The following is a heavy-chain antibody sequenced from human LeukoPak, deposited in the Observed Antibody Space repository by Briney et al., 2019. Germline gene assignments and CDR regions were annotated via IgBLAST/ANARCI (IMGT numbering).Heavy chain of an antibody. D-gene: IGHD6-19*01. J-gene: IGHJ1*01. CDR2: IYYSGST. V-gene: IGHV4-39*01. Sequence: SETLSLTCTVSGGSISSSSYYWGWSRQPPGKGLEWIGSIYYSGSTYYNPSLKSRVTISGDTPKNQFSPKLSSVTAADTAVYYCARHSRTVAAPAEYFQHWGQGTLVTVSS. CDR3: ARHSRTVAAPAEYFQH. CDR1: GGSISSSSYY.